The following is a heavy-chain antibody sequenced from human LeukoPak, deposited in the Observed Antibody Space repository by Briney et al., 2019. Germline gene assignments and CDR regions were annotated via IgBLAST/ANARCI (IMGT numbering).Heavy chain of an antibody. Sequence: GGSLRLSCAASGITFSSYGMSWVRQAPGKGLEWVSSISSTGGTTYYADSVKGRFTISRDNSKNTLYLQMNSLRAEDTAVYYCAKDLRFSSSGYYWGQGTLVTVSS. CDR2: ISSTGGTT. CDR1: GITFSSYG. J-gene: IGHJ4*02. D-gene: IGHD3-22*01. V-gene: IGHV3-23*01. CDR3: AKDLRFSSSGYY.